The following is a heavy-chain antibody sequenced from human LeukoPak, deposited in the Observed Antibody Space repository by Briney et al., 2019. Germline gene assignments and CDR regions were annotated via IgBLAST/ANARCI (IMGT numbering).Heavy chain of an antibody. Sequence: GGSLRLSCAASGFTFSSYWMSRVRQAPGKGLEWVANIKQDGSEKYYVDSVKGRFTISRDNAKNSLYLQMNSLRAEDTAVYYCARQAYCGGDCYSGSFDYWGQGTLVTVSS. CDR3: ARQAYCGGDCYSGSFDY. V-gene: IGHV3-7*01. D-gene: IGHD2-21*02. CDR2: IKQDGSEK. CDR1: GFTFSSYW. J-gene: IGHJ4*02.